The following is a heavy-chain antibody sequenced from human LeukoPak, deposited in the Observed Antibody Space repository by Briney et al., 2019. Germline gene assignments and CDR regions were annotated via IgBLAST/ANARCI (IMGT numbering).Heavy chain of an antibody. D-gene: IGHD3-10*01. CDR3: ARAVLLRYAFDI. CDR2: MNPNSGNT. J-gene: IGHJ3*02. V-gene: IGHV1-8*01. Sequence: ASVKVSCKASGYTFTSYDINWVRQATGQGLEWMGWMNPNSGNTGYAQKFEGRVTMTRNTSISTAYMELSSLRSEDTAVYYCARAVLLRYAFDIWGQGTMVTVSS. CDR1: GYTFTSYD.